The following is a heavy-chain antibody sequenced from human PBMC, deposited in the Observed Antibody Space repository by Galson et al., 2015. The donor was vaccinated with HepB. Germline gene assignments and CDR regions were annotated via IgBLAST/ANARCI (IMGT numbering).Heavy chain of an antibody. CDR3: QVVTLS. D-gene: IGHD3-22*01. V-gene: IGHV3-74*01. CDR2: INSDGSIT. CDR1: GFSISSYW. J-gene: IGHJ5*02. Sequence: SLRLSCAASGFSISSYWMHWVRQAPGKGLVWVSRINSDGSITNCADSVKGRFTISRDNAKNTLFLQMNSLRAEDTAVYYCQVVTLSWGQGTLVTVSS.